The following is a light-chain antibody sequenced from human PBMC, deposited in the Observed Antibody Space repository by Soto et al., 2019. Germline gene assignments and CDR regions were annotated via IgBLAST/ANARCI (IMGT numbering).Light chain of an antibody. J-gene: IGKJ4*01. CDR1: QDISNS. CDR3: QQYDDLSALT. V-gene: IGKV1-33*01. Sequence: DIQMTPSPYSLSASVGDRVTVTCQASQDISNSLNWYQHKPGEAPRLLIYEASNLEAGVPSRFSGSGSGTHFTFTISSLQPEDIATYYCQQYDDLSALTFGGGTKVE. CDR2: EAS.